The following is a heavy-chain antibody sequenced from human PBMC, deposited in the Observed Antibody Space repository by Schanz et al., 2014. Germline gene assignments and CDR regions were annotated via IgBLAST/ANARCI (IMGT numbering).Heavy chain of an antibody. CDR3: AKDPHKDYGGKPQALDI. CDR2: INQDGSEE. Sequence: VHLVESGGGVVQPGGSLRLSCAASGFIFRTYGMHWVRQAPGKGLEWVANINQDGSEEYYVDSLNGRLTISRDNARNSLYLQMNSLRAEDTALYYCAKDPHKDYGGKPQALDIWGQGTMVTVSS. CDR1: GFIFRTYG. J-gene: IGHJ3*02. V-gene: IGHV3-7*01. D-gene: IGHD4-17*01.